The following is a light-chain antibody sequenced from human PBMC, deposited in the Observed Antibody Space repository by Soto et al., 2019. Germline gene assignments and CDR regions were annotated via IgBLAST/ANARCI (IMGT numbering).Light chain of an antibody. CDR1: QSVTSD. Sequence: EVVMTQSPATLSVSPGDRATLSCRASQSVTSDLAWYQHKPGQAPRLLIYGASTRATGIPARFSGSGSGTEFTLTISSLQSEDFAIYYCQQYNDWPTWTFGQGTKVEIK. J-gene: IGKJ1*01. CDR2: GAS. CDR3: QQYNDWPTWT. V-gene: IGKV3-15*01.